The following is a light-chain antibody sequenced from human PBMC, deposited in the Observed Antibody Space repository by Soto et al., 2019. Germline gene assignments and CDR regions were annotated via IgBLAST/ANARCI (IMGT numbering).Light chain of an antibody. CDR1: QSISSY. Sequence: DIPMTQSPSSLSASVGDRVTITCRASQSISSYLNWYQQKPGKAPKLLIYAASSLQSWVPSRFSGSGSGTDFTLTISSLQPEDFATYYCQQSYSTPPWTFGQGTKVEIK. CDR3: QQSYSTPPWT. J-gene: IGKJ1*01. V-gene: IGKV1-39*01. CDR2: AAS.